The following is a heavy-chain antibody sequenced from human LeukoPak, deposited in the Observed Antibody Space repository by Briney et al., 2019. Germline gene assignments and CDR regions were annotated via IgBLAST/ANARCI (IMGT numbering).Heavy chain of an antibody. CDR1: GFTFGSYG. CDR3: ARGVRYSSGYSDY. J-gene: IGHJ4*02. Sequence: GGSLRLSCAASGFTFGSYGMHWVRQAPGKGLEWVAVIWYDGSNKYYADSVKGRFTISRDNSKNTLYLQMNSLRAEDTAVYYCARGVRYSSGYSDYWGQGTLVTVSS. V-gene: IGHV3-33*01. D-gene: IGHD6-19*01. CDR2: IWYDGSNK.